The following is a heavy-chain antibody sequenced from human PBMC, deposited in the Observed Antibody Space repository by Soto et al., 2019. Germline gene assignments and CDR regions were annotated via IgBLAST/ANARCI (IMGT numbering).Heavy chain of an antibody. CDR3: ARGQRFSDSFDP. CDR2: IYSSGGT. J-gene: IGHJ5*02. V-gene: IGHV4-4*07. CDR1: GGAISGYY. D-gene: IGHD3-3*01. Sequence: SETLSLTCTVSGGAISGYYWTWIRQSAGKGLEWIGRIYSSGGTKYNPSLQSRVTMSLDTSKNQFSLRLTSVTAADTAVYYCARGQRFSDSFDPWGQGTLVTVSS.